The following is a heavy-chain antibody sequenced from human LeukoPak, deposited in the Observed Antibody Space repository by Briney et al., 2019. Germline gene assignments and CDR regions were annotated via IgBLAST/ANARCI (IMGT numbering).Heavy chain of an antibody. Sequence: SETLSLTCAVSGDSISNSHWWSWVRQPPRKGLEWIGSSYNSGSTNYNPSLKSRVTIPVDTSKNQLSLRLSSVTAADTAVYYCARHRSGSFDSWGQGTLVTVSS. V-gene: IGHV4-4*02. D-gene: IGHD3-3*01. CDR3: ARHRSGSFDS. CDR1: GDSISNSHW. J-gene: IGHJ4*02. CDR2: SYNSGST.